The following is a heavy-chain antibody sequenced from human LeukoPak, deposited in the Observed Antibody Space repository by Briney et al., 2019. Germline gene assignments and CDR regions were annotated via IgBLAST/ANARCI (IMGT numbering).Heavy chain of an antibody. J-gene: IGHJ3*02. CDR3: ARDFPRRWLEITDAFDI. Sequence: ASVKVSCKASGYTFTSYAMNWVRQAPGQGLEWMGWINPNNGVTKYAQKFQGRVTMTRDTSISTAYMELSRLRSDDTAVYYCARDFPRRWLEITDAFDIWGQGTMVTVSS. CDR2: INPNNGVT. CDR1: GYTFTSYA. V-gene: IGHV1-2*02. D-gene: IGHD3-22*01.